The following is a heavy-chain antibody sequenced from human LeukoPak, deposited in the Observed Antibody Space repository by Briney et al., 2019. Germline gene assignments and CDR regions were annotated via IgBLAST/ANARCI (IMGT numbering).Heavy chain of an antibody. D-gene: IGHD5-24*01. V-gene: IGHV3-21*01. Sequence: GGSLRLSCAASGFIFSSYSMNWVRQAPGKGLEWVSSISSSSYIYYADSMKGRLTISRDNAKNSLYLQMNSLRAEDTAVYYCARVRDGYKSPFDIWGQGTMVTVSP. J-gene: IGHJ3*02. CDR2: ISSSSYI. CDR1: GFIFSSYS. CDR3: ARVRDGYKSPFDI.